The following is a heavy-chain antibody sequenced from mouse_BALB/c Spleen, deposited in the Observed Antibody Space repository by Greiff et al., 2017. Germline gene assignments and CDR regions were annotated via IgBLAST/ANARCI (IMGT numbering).Heavy chain of an antibody. V-gene: IGHV5-17*02. CDR2: ISSGSSTI. J-gene: IGHJ2*01. D-gene: IGHD4-1*01. CDR1: GFTFSSFG. Sequence: EVKVVESGGGLVQPGGSRKLSCAASGFTFSSFGMHWVRQAPEKGLEWVAYISSGSSTIYYADTVKGRFTISRDNPKNTLFLQMTSLRSEDTAMYYCARWEGFDYWGQGTTLTVSS. CDR3: ARWEGFDY.